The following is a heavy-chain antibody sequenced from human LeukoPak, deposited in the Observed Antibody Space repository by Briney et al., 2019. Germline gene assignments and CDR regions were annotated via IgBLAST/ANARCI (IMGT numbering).Heavy chain of an antibody. Sequence: GGSLRLSCAASAFAFNISGMHWVRQTPGKRLEWVAVISFDGSDKQYGTSVEGRFTVSRDNSKDTVYLQMNSLRPEDTALYYCVKDTTLQIEKNYYLSYFEYWGQGTLVTVSS. D-gene: IGHD2/OR15-2a*01. V-gene: IGHV3-30*18. CDR3: VKDTTLQIEKNYYLSYFEY. CDR1: AFAFNISG. CDR2: ISFDGSDK. J-gene: IGHJ4*02.